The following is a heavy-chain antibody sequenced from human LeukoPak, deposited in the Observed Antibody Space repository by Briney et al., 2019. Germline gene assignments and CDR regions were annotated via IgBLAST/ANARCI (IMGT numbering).Heavy chain of an antibody. CDR2: IYHSGST. Sequence: SETLSLTCAVSGGSISSSNWWSWVRQPPGKGLEWIGEIYHSGSTNYNPSLKSRVTISVDKSKNQFSLKLSSVTAADTAVYYCARANSTMVDAFDIWAEGTMVTVSS. V-gene: IGHV4-4*02. J-gene: IGHJ3*02. CDR3: ARANSTMVDAFDI. CDR1: GGSISSSNW. D-gene: IGHD2/OR15-2a*01.